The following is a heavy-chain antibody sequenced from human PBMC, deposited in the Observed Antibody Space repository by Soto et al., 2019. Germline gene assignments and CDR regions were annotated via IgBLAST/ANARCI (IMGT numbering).Heavy chain of an antibody. V-gene: IGHV1-18*01. J-gene: IGHJ4*02. CDR3: ARDHATEGYYDFWSGYPYLDY. CDR2: ISAYNGNT. D-gene: IGHD3-3*01. CDR1: GYTFTSYG. Sequence: ASVKVSCKASGYTFTSYGISWVRQAPGQGLEWMGWISAYNGNTNYAQKLQGRVTMTTGTSTSTAYMELRSLRSDDTAVYYCARDHATEGYYDFWSGYPYLDYWGQGTLVTVSS.